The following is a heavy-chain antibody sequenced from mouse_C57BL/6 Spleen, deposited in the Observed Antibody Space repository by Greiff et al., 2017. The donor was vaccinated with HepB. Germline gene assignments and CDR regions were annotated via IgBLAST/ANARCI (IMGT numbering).Heavy chain of an antibody. CDR2: INPNNGGT. CDR1: GYTFTDYY. D-gene: IGHD1-1*01. J-gene: IGHJ4*01. CDR3: ANYYYGSRFFYYAMDY. Sequence: VQLQQSGPELVKPGASVKISCKASGYTFTDYYMNWVKQSHGKSLEWIGDINPNNGGTSYNQKFKGKATLTVDKSSSTAYMELRSLTSEDSAVYYCANYYYGSRFFYYAMDYWGQGTSVTVSS. V-gene: IGHV1-26*01.